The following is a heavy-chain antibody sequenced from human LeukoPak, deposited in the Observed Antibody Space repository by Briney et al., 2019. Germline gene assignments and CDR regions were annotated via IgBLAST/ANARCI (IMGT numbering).Heavy chain of an antibody. CDR3: ARTAAAGTGGWFDP. CDR1: GYTFTSYA. CDR2: INAGNGNT. V-gene: IGHV1-3*01. J-gene: IGHJ5*02. D-gene: IGHD6-13*01. Sequence: EASVKVSCKASGYTFTSYAMHWVRQAPGQRLEWMGWINAGNGNTKYSQKFQGRVTITRDTSASTAYMELSSQRSEDTAVYYCARTAAAGTGGWFDPWGQGTLVTVSS.